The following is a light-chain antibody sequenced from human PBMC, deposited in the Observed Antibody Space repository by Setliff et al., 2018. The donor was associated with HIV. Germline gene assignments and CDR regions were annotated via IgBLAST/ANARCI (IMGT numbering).Light chain of an antibody. Sequence: QSVLTQPASVSGSPGQSITISCTGTSSDVGGYNLVSWYQQHPGKAPKLMIYEVSKRPSGVSNRFSGSKSGNTASLTISGLQAEDEADYYCCSYAGSSTPYVFGTGTKGTVL. CDR3: CSYAGSSTPYV. J-gene: IGLJ1*01. CDR1: SSDVGGYNL. V-gene: IGLV2-23*02. CDR2: EVS.